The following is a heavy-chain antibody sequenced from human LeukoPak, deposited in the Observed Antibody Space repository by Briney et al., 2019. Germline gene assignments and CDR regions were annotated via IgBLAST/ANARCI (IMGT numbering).Heavy chain of an antibody. CDR2: ISYDGSNK. CDR1: GFTFSSYA. CDR3: ARDQGYCSSASCYYYYGMDV. D-gene: IGHD2-2*01. J-gene: IGHJ6*02. V-gene: IGHV3-30*04. Sequence: GGSQRLSCAASGFTFSSYAMHWVRQAPGKGLEWAAVISYDGSNKYYADSVKGRFTISRDNSKNTLYLQMNSLRAEDTAVYYCARDQGYCSSASCYYYYGMDVWGQGTTVTVSS.